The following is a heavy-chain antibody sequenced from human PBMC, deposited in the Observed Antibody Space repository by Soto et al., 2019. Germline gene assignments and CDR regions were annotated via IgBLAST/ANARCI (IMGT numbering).Heavy chain of an antibody. CDR2: IYTSGST. CDR1: GGSISSYY. J-gene: IGHJ6*02. D-gene: IGHD2-15*01. Sequence: QVQLQESGPGLVKPSETLSLTCAVSGGSISSYYWSWIRQPAGKGLEWIGRIYTSGSTNYNPSLKSRVTMSVDTSKNQCSLKLSSVTAADTAVYYCARDQRATHRQAYYYYYGMDVWGQGTTVTVSS. CDR3: ARDQRATHRQAYYYYYGMDV. V-gene: IGHV4-4*07.